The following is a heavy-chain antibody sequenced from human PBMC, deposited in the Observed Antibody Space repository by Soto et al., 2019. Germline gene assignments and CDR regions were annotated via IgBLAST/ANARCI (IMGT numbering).Heavy chain of an antibody. CDR3: AKDRSFYGMDV. Sequence: GGSLRLSCVGSGFTFSTYSINWVRQAPGKGLEWVSSISSRSDIYYADSVKGRFTISRDNAKNSVSLQMNSLRAEDTAVYYCAKDRSFYGMDVWGQGTTVTVSS. V-gene: IGHV3-21*01. CDR2: ISSRSDI. D-gene: IGHD6-13*01. CDR1: GFTFSTYS. J-gene: IGHJ6*02.